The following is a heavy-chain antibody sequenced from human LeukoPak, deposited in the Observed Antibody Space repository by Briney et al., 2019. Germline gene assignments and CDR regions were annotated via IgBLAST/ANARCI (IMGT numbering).Heavy chain of an antibody. Sequence: GGSLRLSCAASGFTFADYAMQWVRQAPGKGLEWVSDVSWNSGNIGYAESVKGRFTISRDNAKNSLYLQMNSLRAEDTALYYCTKSPRWAAAPDYWGRGTLVTVSS. V-gene: IGHV3-9*01. CDR2: VSWNSGNI. D-gene: IGHD6-13*01. CDR1: GFTFADYA. J-gene: IGHJ4*02. CDR3: TKSPRWAAAPDY.